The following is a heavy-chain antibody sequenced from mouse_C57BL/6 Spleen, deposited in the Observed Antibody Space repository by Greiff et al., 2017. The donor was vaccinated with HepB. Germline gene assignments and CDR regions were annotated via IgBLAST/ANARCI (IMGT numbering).Heavy chain of an antibody. CDR3: TTFDYGSSYGAY. Sequence: EVKVEESGAELVRPGASVKLSCTASGFNIKDYYMHWVKQRPEQGLEWIGRIDPEDGDTEYAPKFQGKATMTADTSSNTAYLQLSSLTSEDTAVYYCTTFDYGSSYGAYWGQGTLVTVSA. D-gene: IGHD1-1*01. CDR2: IDPEDGDT. CDR1: GFNIKDYY. V-gene: IGHV14-1*01. J-gene: IGHJ3*01.